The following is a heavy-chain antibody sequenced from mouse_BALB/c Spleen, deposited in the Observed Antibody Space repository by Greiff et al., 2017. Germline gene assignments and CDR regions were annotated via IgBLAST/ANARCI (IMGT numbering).Heavy chain of an antibody. CDR3: ASKDNWDDYFDY. V-gene: IGHV14-3*02. CDR2: IDPANGNT. CDR1: GFNIKDTY. D-gene: IGHD4-1*01. J-gene: IGHJ2*01. Sequence: EVQLQQSGAELVKPGASVKLSCTASGFNIKDTYMHWVKQRPEQGLEWIGRIDPANGNTKYDPKFQGKATITADTSSNTAYLQLSSLTSEDTAVYYCASKDNWDDYFDYWGQGTTLTVSS.